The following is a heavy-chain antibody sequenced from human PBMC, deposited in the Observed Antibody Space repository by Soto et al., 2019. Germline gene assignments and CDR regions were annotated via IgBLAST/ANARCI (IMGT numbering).Heavy chain of an antibody. CDR3: ASMRLSIAMAAAENWFDP. Sequence: PSETLSLTCTVSGGSISNYYWSWIRQPPGRGLEWIGHIFYSGSTNYNPALKSRVTISVDTSKSQFSLKLSSVTAADTAVYYCASMRLSIAMAAAENWFDPWGQGTLVTVSS. J-gene: IGHJ5*02. D-gene: IGHD6-19*01. CDR2: IFYSGST. CDR1: GGSISNYY. V-gene: IGHV4-59*12.